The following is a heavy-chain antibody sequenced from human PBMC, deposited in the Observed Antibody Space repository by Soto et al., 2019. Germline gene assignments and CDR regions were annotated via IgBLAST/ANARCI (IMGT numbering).Heavy chain of an antibody. J-gene: IGHJ4*02. V-gene: IGHV1-46*01. D-gene: IGHD2-2*01. Sequence: ASVKVSCKASGYTFTSYYMHWVRQAPGQGLEWMGLINPGGGSTSYAQKFQGRVTMTRDTSTSTVYMELSRLRSEDTAVYYCARVPRYCSSTSCYRFDYWGQGTLVTVSS. CDR1: GYTFTSYY. CDR3: ARVPRYCSSTSCYRFDY. CDR2: INPGGGST.